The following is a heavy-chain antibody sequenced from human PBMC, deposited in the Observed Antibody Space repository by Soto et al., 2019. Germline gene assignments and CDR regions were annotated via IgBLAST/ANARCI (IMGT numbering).Heavy chain of an antibody. D-gene: IGHD6-13*01. Sequence: GGSLRLSCAASGFTFSSYAMHWVRQAPGKGLEWVAIISHDGSSIYYGDSVKGRFTISRDNSKNTLYLQMNSLRAEDTAVYYCAKAYSNSWPNDWFDPWGQGTLVTVSS. CDR2: ISHDGSSI. CDR3: AKAYSNSWPNDWFDP. J-gene: IGHJ5*02. V-gene: IGHV3-30-3*01. CDR1: GFTFSSYA.